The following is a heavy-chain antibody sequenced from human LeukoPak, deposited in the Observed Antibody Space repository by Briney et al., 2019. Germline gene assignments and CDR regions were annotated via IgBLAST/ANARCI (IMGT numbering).Heavy chain of an antibody. CDR1: GYTFTNYG. V-gene: IGHV1-18*01. Sequence: ASVKVSCKTSGYTFTNYGISWVRQAPGQGLEWMGWISAYNGNTNYEQKFQGRVTMTTDTMTTDTSTSTAYMELRSLRSDDTAVYYCARFFVAGPDWYFDLWGRGTLVTVSS. D-gene: IGHD2-21*01. CDR2: ISAYNGNT. CDR3: ARFFVAGPDWYFDL. J-gene: IGHJ2*01.